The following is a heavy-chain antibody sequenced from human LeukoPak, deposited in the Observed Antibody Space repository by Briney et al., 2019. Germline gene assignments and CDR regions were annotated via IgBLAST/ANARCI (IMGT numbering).Heavy chain of an antibody. J-gene: IGHJ5*02. D-gene: IGHD2-21*02. CDR3: AREYCGGDCFT. V-gene: IGHV3-21*01. Sequence: GGSLRLSCAASGFTFSSYSMNWVRQAPGKGLEWVSSISSSSYIYYADSVKGRFTISRDNAKNSLYLQMNSLRAEDTAVYYCAREYCGGDCFTWGQGTLVTVSS. CDR1: GFTFSSYS. CDR2: ISSSSYI.